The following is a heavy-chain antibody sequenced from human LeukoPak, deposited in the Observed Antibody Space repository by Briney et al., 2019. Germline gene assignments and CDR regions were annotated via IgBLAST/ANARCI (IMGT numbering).Heavy chain of an antibody. CDR3: ARELDYYGWTYYLDY. J-gene: IGHJ4*02. D-gene: IGHD3-10*01. CDR2: INPNSCGT. Sequence: ASVKVSCKASGYTFTVYYMHWVRPAPGQGLEWMGWINPNSCGTNYAQKFQGRVTITRDTSISTAYMDLSRLRSDDTAVYYCARELDYYGWTYYLDYWGQGTLVTVSS. CDR1: GYTFTVYY. V-gene: IGHV1-2*02.